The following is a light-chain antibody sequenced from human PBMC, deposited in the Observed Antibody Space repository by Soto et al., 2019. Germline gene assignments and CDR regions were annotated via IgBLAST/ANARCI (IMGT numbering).Light chain of an antibody. J-gene: IGKJ5*01. CDR3: QQTFGKPLVT. CDR1: ESIRIH. CDR2: AAS. Sequence: DIQMTQSPSARSAPIGDRVSIICRASESIRIHLNWYQQKPGKAPRLLIYAASRLQSGVPSRFSGTGSGTDFTLTISSLQPEDFAIYYCQQTFGKPLVTFGQGTRLEIK. V-gene: IGKV1-39*01.